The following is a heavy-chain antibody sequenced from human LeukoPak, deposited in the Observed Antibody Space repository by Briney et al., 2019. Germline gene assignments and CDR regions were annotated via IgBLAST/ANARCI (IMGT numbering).Heavy chain of an antibody. CDR1: GYIFTDYY. V-gene: IGHV1/OR15-1*04. CDR2: INPNSGGT. CDR3: ARASSSSWYPNWFDP. J-gene: IGHJ5*02. D-gene: IGHD6-13*01. Sequence: ASVKVSCKASGYIFTDYYMHWVRQAPGQELGWMGRINPNSGGTNYAQKLQGRVTMTTDTSTSTAYMELRSLRSDDTAVYYCARASSSSWYPNWFDPWGQGTLVTVSS.